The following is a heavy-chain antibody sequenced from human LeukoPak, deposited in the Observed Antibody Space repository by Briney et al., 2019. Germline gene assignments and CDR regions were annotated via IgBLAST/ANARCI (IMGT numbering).Heavy chain of an antibody. D-gene: IGHD7-27*01. Sequence: ASVKVSCKASGYTFTNYYILWVRQAPGQGLEWMGLINPSGGSTSNAQKFQGRITMTRDTSTSTVYMELSSLRSDDTAVYYCARVTGGYYFDYWGQGTLVTVSS. CDR2: INPSGGST. CDR1: GYTFTNYY. J-gene: IGHJ4*02. V-gene: IGHV1-46*01. CDR3: ARVTGGYYFDY.